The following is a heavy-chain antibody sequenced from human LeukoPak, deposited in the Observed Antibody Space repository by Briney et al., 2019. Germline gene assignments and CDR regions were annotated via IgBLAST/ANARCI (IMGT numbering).Heavy chain of an antibody. V-gene: IGHV3-23*01. J-gene: IGHJ4*02. CDR1: GFSFSSHV. CDR2: ISGSGGDT. Sequence: GGSLRLSCAASGFSFSSHVMHWVRQAPGKGLEWVSGISGSGGDTYYADSVKGRFTSSRDNSKNTLNLQMNGLRAEDTALYYCAKDQNYESSGYYGGFDYWGQGTLVTVSS. CDR3: AKDQNYESSGYYGGFDY. D-gene: IGHD3-22*01.